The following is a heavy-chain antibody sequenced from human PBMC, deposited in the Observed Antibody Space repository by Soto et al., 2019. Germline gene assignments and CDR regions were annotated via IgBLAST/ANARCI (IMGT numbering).Heavy chain of an antibody. CDR1: GFTFSSYG. D-gene: IGHD3-10*01. CDR2: ISYDGSNK. Sequence: QVQLVESGGGVVQPGRSLRLSCAASGFTFSSYGMHWVRQAPGKGLEWVAVISYDGSNKYYADSVKGRFTISRDNSKNTLYLQMNSLRAEDTAVYYCAKDGGTAHPAAHYYGSGSYPNWGQGTLDTVSS. V-gene: IGHV3-30*18. CDR3: AKDGGTAHPAAHYYGSGSYPN. J-gene: IGHJ4*02.